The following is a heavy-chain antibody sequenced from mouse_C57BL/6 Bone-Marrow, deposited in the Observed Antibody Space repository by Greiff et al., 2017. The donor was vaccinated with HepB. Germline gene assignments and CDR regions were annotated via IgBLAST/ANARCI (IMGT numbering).Heavy chain of an antibody. CDR3: TTGVVAPFAY. CDR2: IDPETGGT. V-gene: IGHV1-15*01. CDR1: GYTFTDYE. D-gene: IGHD1-1*01. J-gene: IGHJ3*01. Sequence: VQLQQSGAELVRPGASVTLSCKASGYTFTDYEMHWVKQTPVHGLEWIGAIDPETGGTAYNQKFKGKAILTADKSSSTAYMELRSLTSEDSAVYYCTTGVVAPFAYWGQGTLVTVSA.